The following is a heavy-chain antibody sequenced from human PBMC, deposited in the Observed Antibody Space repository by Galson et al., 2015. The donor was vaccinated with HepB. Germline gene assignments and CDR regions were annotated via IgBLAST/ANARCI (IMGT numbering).Heavy chain of an antibody. V-gene: IGHV4-30-2*01. CDR2: IYHSGST. D-gene: IGHD2-2*01. Sequence: TLSLTCAVSGGSISSGGYSWSWIRQPPGKGLEWIGYIYHSGSTYYNPSLKSRVTISVDRSKNQFSLKLSSVTAADTAVYYCARHRYSTTSGYYYYGMDVWGQGTTVTVSS. J-gene: IGHJ6*02. CDR3: ARHRYSTTSGYYYYGMDV. CDR1: GGSISSGGYS.